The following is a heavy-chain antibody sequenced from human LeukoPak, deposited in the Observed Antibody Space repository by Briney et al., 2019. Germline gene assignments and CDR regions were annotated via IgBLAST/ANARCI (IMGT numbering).Heavy chain of an antibody. CDR2: INHSGST. J-gene: IGHJ4*02. CDR3: ARGLGYSGSYYVQPYYFDY. V-gene: IGHV4-34*01. D-gene: IGHD1-26*01. CDR1: GGSFSGYY. Sequence: SETLSLTCAVYGGSFSGYYWSWIRQPPGKGLEWIGEINHSGSTNYNPSLKSRVTISVDTSKNQFSLKLSSVTAADTAVYYCARGLGYSGSYYVQPYYFDYWGQGTLVTVSS.